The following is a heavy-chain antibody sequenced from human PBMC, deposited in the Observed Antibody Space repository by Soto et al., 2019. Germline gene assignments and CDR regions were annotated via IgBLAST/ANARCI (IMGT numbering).Heavy chain of an antibody. CDR2: IYWNDDK. D-gene: IGHD5-12*01. CDR1: GVSLSTSGVG. J-gene: IGHJ4*02. CDR3: AHCSGYEILHY. Sequence: QITLKESGPTLVKPTQTLTLTCTISGVSLSTSGVGVGWIRQPPGKALEWLAFIYWNDDKRYSPSLKSRLTITKDTSKTQVVLRLTDMDPVDTARSYYAHCSGYEILHYWGQGTLVTVSS. V-gene: IGHV2-5*01.